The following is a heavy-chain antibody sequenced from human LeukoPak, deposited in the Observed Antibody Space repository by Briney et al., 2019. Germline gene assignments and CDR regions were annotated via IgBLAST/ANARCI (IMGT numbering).Heavy chain of an antibody. CDR3: MRQGLGGAGR. CDR1: GFTVSSNH. V-gene: IGHV3-66*02. Sequence: GGPLRLSCAASGFTVSSNHMNWVRQAPGKGLEWVSVIFSGGDTSYADSVKGRFTISRDSSKNTLFLQMNSLTPEDTAVYYCMRQGLGGAGRWGQGTLVTVSS. D-gene: IGHD6-19*01. CDR2: IFSGGDT. J-gene: IGHJ4*02.